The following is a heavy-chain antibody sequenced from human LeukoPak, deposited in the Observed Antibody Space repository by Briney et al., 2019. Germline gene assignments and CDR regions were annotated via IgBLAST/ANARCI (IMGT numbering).Heavy chain of an antibody. J-gene: IGHJ3*02. CDR3: GVYCSGGSCYFAFDI. CDR2: IYYSGST. Sequence: SETLSLTCTVPGGSISSSSYYWGWIRQPPGKGLEWIGSIYYSGSTYYNPSLKSRVTISVDTSKNQFSLKLSSVTAADTAVYYCGVYCSGGSCYFAFDIWGQGTMVTVSS. CDR1: GGSISSSSYY. V-gene: IGHV4-39*07. D-gene: IGHD2-15*01.